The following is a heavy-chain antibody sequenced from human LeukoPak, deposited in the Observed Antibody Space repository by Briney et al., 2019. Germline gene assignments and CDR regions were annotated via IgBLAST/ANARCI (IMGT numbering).Heavy chain of an antibody. V-gene: IGHV3-30*18. Sequence: PGRSLGLSCAASGFTFSSYGMHWVRQAPGKGLEWVAVISYDGSNKYFADSVKGRFTISRDNSKNTLYLQMNSLRAEDTAVYYCAKDFLGSSRAFDIWGQGTMVTVSS. J-gene: IGHJ3*02. CDR3: AKDFLGSSRAFDI. D-gene: IGHD2-2*01. CDR2: ISYDGSNK. CDR1: GFTFSSYG.